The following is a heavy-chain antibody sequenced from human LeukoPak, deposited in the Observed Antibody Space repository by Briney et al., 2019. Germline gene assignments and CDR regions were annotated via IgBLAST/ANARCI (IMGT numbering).Heavy chain of an antibody. CDR3: ARHGSYDTPFDY. CDR1: GGSITNYY. V-gene: IGHV4-59*08. CDR2: IYYSGST. J-gene: IGHJ4*02. D-gene: IGHD1-26*01. Sequence: SETLSLSCTVSGGSITNYYWSWIRQPPGKGLEWIGYIYYSGSTNYNPSLKSRVTISVDTSKNQFSLNLSSVTAADTAVYYCARHGSYDTPFDYWGQGTLVTVSS.